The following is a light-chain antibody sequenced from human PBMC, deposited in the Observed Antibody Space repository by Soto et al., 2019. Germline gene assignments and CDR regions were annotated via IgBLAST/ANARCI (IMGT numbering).Light chain of an antibody. CDR3: QKLDAYPPWT. V-gene: IGKV1-6*01. CDR1: FGIRSD. J-gene: IGKJ1*01. CDR2: AAS. Sequence: IQMTQSPSSLSASVGDRVTITCRASFGIRSDLGWYQQKPGKAPRLLIFAASNLHTGVPSRFSGSGSGTDFTLTISSLQPEDFATYFCQKLDAYPPWTFGQGTKVDIK.